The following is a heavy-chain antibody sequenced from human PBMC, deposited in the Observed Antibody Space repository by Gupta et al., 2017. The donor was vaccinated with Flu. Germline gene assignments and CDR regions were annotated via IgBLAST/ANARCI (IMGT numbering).Heavy chain of an antibody. Sequence: MNRVRQAPGKGREWVASISSSRTYINYADSVKGRFTISKDNAENSLYLQMNSLRAEDTAVYYWARDILTGPNSWGFDYWGQGTLVTVSS. CDR2: ISSSRTYI. CDR3: ARDILTGPNSWGFDY. V-gene: IGHV3-21*01. D-gene: IGHD3-9*01. J-gene: IGHJ4*02.